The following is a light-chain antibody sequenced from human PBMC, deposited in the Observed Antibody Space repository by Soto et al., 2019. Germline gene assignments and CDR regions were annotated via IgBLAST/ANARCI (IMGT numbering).Light chain of an antibody. Sequence: VLTQSPSSLAVSLGERATVNCRSSQSVLDNSTNKSYLAWYQKKPGHPPKLPVHWASVREAGVPERFSGGGSGTDFTLTISSLQAEDVAVYYCHQYYTSPQTFGQGTQLEIK. CDR2: WAS. J-gene: IGKJ2*01. CDR3: HQYYTSPQT. V-gene: IGKV4-1*01. CDR1: QSVLDNSTNKSY.